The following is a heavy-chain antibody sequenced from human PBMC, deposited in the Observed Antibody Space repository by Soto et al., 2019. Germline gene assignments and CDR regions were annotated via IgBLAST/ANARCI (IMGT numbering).Heavy chain of an antibody. V-gene: IGHV3-23*01. CDR3: ARVPGYCSSTSCSTWYFDL. CDR2: LGGGGDT. CDR1: GFTFGTYT. J-gene: IGHJ2*01. D-gene: IGHD2-2*01. Sequence: PGGSLRLSCAASGFTFGTYTMNWVRQAPGKGLEWVSALGGGGDTHYAESVKGRFTISRDYSKNTLYLQMNSLRAEDTAVYYCARVPGYCSSTSCSTWYFDLWGRGTLVTVSS.